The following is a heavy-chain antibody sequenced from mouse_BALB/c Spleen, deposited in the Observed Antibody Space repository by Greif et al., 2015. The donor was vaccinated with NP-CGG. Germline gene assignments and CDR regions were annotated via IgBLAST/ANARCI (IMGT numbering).Heavy chain of an antibody. V-gene: IGHV1-15*01. CDR2: IDPETGGT. Sequence: QVQLQQSGAELVRPGASVTLSCKASGYTFTDYEMHWVKQTPVHGLEWIGAIDPETGGTAYNQKFKGKATLTADKSSSTAYMELRSLTSEDSAVYYCTRGDYFDYWDQGTTLTVSS. J-gene: IGHJ2*01. CDR1: GYTFTDYE. CDR3: TRGDYFDY.